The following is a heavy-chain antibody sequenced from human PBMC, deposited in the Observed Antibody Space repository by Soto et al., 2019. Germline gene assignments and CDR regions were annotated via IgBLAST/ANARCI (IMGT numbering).Heavy chain of an antibody. CDR2: IYPGDSDT. J-gene: IGHJ6*02. CDR1: GYTFTNYC. V-gene: IGHV5-51*01. Sequence: PGESLKISCNGSGYTFTNYCIGLVLQMPGEGLEWMGIIYPGDSDTKYNPSFQGQVTISADKSITTTYLQWSSLKASDTAIYYCAASIFYYGMDVWGQGTTVTVSS. CDR3: AASIFYYGMDV.